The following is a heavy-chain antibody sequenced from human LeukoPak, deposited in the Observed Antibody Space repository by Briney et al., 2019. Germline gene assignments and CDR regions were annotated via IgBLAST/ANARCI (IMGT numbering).Heavy chain of an antibody. V-gene: IGHV4-34*01. CDR3: ARGLLDYSGGSCSYSFDY. Sequence: SETLSLTCAVYGGSFSGYYWSWIRQPPGKGLECIGEINHSGSTNYNPSLKSRVTISVDTSKNQFSLKLSSVTAADTAVYYCARGLLDYSGGSCSYSFDYWGPGTLVTVSS. D-gene: IGHD2-15*01. J-gene: IGHJ4*02. CDR1: GGSFSGYY. CDR2: INHSGST.